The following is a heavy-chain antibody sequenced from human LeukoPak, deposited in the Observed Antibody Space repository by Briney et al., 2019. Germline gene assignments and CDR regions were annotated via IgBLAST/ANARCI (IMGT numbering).Heavy chain of an antibody. J-gene: IGHJ4*02. V-gene: IGHV3-7*01. CDR1: GFTFSNHW. D-gene: IGHD2-15*01. CDR2: IAEDGSEK. CDR3: ARDRYCSGD. Sequence: GGSLRLSCAASGFTFSNHWMSWVRQAPGKGLEWVANIAEDGSEKYYVDSVKGRFTISRDNAENSLYLQMNSLRAEDTAVYCCARDRYCSGDWGQGTLVTVSS.